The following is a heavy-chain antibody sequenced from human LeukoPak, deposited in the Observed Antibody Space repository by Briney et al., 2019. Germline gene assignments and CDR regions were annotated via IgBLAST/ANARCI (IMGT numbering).Heavy chain of an antibody. J-gene: IGHJ3*02. CDR2: ISYDGSNK. CDR3: VRFPSSPINDAFDI. CDR1: GFTFSSYA. Sequence: PGGSLRLSCAASGFTFSSYAMPWVRQAPGKGLEWVAVISYDGSNKYYADSVKGRFTISRDNSKNTLYLQMNSLRAEDTAVYYCVRFPSSPINDAFDIWGQGTMVTVSS. V-gene: IGHV3-30-3*01. D-gene: IGHD6-13*01.